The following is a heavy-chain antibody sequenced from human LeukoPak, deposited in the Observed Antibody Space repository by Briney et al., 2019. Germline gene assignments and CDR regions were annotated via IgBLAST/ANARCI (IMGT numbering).Heavy chain of an antibody. CDR3: ARGATAMVTGVFDY. Sequence: GGSLRLSCAASEVTFSTYAMHWVRQAPGKGLEWVAVISYDGSTQYYADSVKGRFTISRDNSKNTLYLQMDSLRAEDTAVYYCARGATAMVTGVFDYWGQGTLVTVSS. D-gene: IGHD5-18*01. CDR2: ISYDGSTQ. V-gene: IGHV3-30-3*01. CDR1: EVTFSTYA. J-gene: IGHJ4*02.